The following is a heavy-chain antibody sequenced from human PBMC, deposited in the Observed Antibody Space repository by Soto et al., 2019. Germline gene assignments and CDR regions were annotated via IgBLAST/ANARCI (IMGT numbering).Heavy chain of an antibody. D-gene: IGHD1-26*01. J-gene: IGHJ6*02. CDR1: GFTFSSYG. V-gene: IGHV3-30*18. CDR2: ISYDGSNK. CDR3: AKAIGGAYYYYYYGMDV. Sequence: GGSLRLSCAASGFTFSSYGMHWVRQAPGKGLEWVAVISYDGSNKYYADSVKGRFTISRDNSKNTLYLQMNSLRAEDTAVYYCAKAIGGAYYYYYYGMDVWGQGTTVTVSS.